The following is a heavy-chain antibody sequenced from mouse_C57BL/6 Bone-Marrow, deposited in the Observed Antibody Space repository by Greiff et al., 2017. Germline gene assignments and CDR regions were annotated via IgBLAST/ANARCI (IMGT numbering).Heavy chain of an antibody. V-gene: IGHV1-39*01. D-gene: IGHD1-1*01. Sequence: EVPLQQSGPELVKPGASVKISCKASGYSFTDYNMNWVKQSNGKSLEWIGVINPNNGTTSYNQKFKGKATMTVDQSSSTAYMQLYSLTSEDSAVYDCAKNYASSYWYFDDWGKGTTLTVSS. CDR3: AKNYASSYWYFDD. J-gene: IGHJ1*03. CDR2: INPNNGTT. CDR1: GYSFTDYN.